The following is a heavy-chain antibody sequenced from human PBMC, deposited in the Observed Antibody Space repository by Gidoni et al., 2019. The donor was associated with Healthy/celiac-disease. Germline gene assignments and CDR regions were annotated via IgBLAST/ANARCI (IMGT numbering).Heavy chain of an antibody. V-gene: IGHV1-46*01. CDR2: INPSGGSK. J-gene: IGHJ6*02. CDR3: AREGACGGDCYGMDV. CDR1: GYTFPSYY. Sequence: QVQLVQSVAAVKKPGASVKVSCKASGYTFPSYYMHWLRQAPGQGLAWMGIINPSGGSKSYAQKFKGRVTMTRETSTSTVYMELRSLRSEDTAVYYCAREGACGGDCYGMDVWGQGTTVTVSS. D-gene: IGHD2-21*01.